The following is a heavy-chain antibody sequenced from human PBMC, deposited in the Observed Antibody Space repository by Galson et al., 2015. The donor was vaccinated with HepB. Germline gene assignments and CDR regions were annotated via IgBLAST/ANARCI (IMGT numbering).Heavy chain of an antibody. Sequence: SLRLSCAASGFTFSGHALHWVRQAPGKGLEWVAVISYDGSNKHLADSVKGRFTISRDTSTNTVYLQLNSLRADDTAVYYCARGAYGSIVMSGGWFDPWGQGTVVTVSS. CDR1: GFTFSGHA. D-gene: IGHD3-10*02. J-gene: IGHJ5*02. CDR2: ISYDGSNK. CDR3: ARGAYGSIVMSGGWFDP. V-gene: IGHV3-30*03.